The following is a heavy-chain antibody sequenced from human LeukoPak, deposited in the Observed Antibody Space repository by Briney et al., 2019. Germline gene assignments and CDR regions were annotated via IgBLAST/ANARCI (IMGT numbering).Heavy chain of an antibody. V-gene: IGHV4-59*01. D-gene: IGHD3-10*01. J-gene: IGHJ6*03. CDR2: IHYSGST. CDR1: GGSISSYY. Sequence: SETLSLTCTVSGGSISSYYWSWIRQPPGKGLEWIGSIHYSGSTNYNPSLKSRVTISVDRTKNHFSLKLSSVTATDTAVYYCARTTEEYYGSGKSRKYYSYYYYMDVWGKGTTVTVSS. CDR3: ARTTEEYYGSGKSRKYYSYYYYMDV.